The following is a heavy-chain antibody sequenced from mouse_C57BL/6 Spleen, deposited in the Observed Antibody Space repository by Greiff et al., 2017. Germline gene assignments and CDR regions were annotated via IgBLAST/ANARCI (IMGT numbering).Heavy chain of an antibody. CDR3: ARSYYSTYYAMDY. D-gene: IGHD2-5*01. Sequence: EVQLQQSGPELVKPGASVKMSCKASGYTFTDYNMHWVKQSHGKSLEWIGYINPNNGGTSYNQKFKGKATLTVNKSSSTAYMELRSLTSEDSAVYYCARSYYSTYYAMDYWGQGTSVTVSS. J-gene: IGHJ4*01. CDR1: GYTFTDYN. V-gene: IGHV1-22*01. CDR2: INPNNGGT.